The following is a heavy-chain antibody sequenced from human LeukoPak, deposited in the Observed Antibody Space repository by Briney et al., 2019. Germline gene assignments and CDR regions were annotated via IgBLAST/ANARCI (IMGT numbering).Heavy chain of an antibody. CDR3: ASFARRGYSYGSALDY. D-gene: IGHD5-18*01. V-gene: IGHV4-31*03. J-gene: IGHJ4*02. CDR2: IYYSGST. CDR1: GGSISSGGYY. Sequence: SETLSLTCTVSGGSISSGGYYWSWIRQHAGKGLEWIGYIYYSGSTYYNPSLKSRVTISVDTSKSQFSLKLSSVTAADTAVYYCASFARRGYSYGSALDYWGQGTLVTVSS.